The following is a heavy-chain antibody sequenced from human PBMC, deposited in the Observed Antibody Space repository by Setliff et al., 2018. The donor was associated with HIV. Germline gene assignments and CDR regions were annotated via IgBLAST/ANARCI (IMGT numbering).Heavy chain of an antibody. D-gene: IGHD3-22*01. V-gene: IGHV4-59*01. CDR1: GGSISNYY. CDR2: ISYTGTT. Sequence: ETLSLTCTVSGGSISNYYWSWIRQPPGKGLEWIGYISYTGTTKYNPSLKSRVIISVDTSKNQFSVRLSSVSAADTAVYFCARHVARFDYDTGGYYVSHFDYWSQGTQVTVSS. J-gene: IGHJ4*02. CDR3: ARHVARFDYDTGGYYVSHFDY.